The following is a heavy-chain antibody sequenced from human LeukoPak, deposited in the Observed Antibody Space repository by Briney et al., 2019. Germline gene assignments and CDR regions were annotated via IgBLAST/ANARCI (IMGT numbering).Heavy chain of an antibody. D-gene: IGHD3-9*01. CDR1: GYTFTSYA. V-gene: IGHV1-3*01. J-gene: IGHJ6*04. CDR3: ASVDYDILTGYPYGMDV. Sequence: ASVKVSCKAAGYTFTSYAMHWVRQAPGQRLEWMGWINAGNGNTKYSQKFQGRVTITRDTSASTAYMELSSLRSEDTAVYYCASVDYDILTGYPYGMDVWGKGTTVTVSS. CDR2: INAGNGNT.